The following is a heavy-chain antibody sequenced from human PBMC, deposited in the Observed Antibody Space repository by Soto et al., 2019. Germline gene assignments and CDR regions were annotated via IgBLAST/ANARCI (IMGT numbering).Heavy chain of an antibody. CDR2: INHSGST. CDR1: GGSFSGYY. J-gene: IGHJ4*02. Sequence: PSETLSLTCAVYGGSFSGYYWSWIRQPPGKGLEWIGEINHSGSTNYNPSLKSRDTISVDTSKNQFSLKLSTVTAADTAVYYCARGPLWFGELVHDWGQGTLVTVSS. V-gene: IGHV4-34*01. CDR3: ARGPLWFGELVHD. D-gene: IGHD3-10*01.